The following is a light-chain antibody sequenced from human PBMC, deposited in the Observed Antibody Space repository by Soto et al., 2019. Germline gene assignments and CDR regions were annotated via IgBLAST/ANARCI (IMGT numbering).Light chain of an antibody. V-gene: IGKV3-15*01. CDR1: QSVSSY. Sequence: EIVLTQSPATLSLSPGERATLSFRASQSVSSYLAWYQQKPGQAPRLLISGASTRDTGVPARFSGSGSGTEFTLTISSLQSEDFAVYYCQHYKSWPYPFGQGT. CDR3: QHYKSWPYP. J-gene: IGKJ2*01. CDR2: GAS.